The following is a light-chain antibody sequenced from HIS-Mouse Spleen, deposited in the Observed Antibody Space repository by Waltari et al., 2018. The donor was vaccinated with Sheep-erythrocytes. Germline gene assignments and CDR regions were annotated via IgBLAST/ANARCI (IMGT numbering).Light chain of an antibody. CDR2: DVS. CDR3: CSYAGSYNHV. CDR1: SSDVGGYNY. J-gene: IGLJ1*01. V-gene: IGLV2-11*01. Sequence: QSALTQPRSVSGSPGQSVTISCTGTSSDVGGYNYVSWYQQHPGKAPKLMIYDVSKRPSGVTHRFSGSKSGNTASLTISGLQAEDEADYYCCSYAGSYNHVFATGTKVTVL.